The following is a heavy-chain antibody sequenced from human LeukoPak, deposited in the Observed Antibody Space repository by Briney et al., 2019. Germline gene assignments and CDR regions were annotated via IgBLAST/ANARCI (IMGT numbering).Heavy chain of an antibody. J-gene: IGHJ6*03. Sequence: SQTLSLTCTVSGGSISSGDYYWSWIRQPPGKGLEWIGYIYYSGSTNYNPSLKSRVTISVDTSKNQFSLKLSSVTAADTAVYYCARVRTGYCTNGVCPKINYYYYYMDVWGKGTTVTVSS. D-gene: IGHD2-8*01. CDR3: ARVRTGYCTNGVCPKINYYYYYMDV. CDR2: IYYSGST. V-gene: IGHV4-30-4*01. CDR1: GGSISSGDYY.